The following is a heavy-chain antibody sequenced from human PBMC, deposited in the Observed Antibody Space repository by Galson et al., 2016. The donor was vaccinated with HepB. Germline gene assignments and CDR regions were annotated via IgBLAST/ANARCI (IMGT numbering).Heavy chain of an antibody. CDR3: AKIRGVDV. J-gene: IGHJ6*02. CDR2: ISSSATTI. Sequence: SLRLSCAASGIIFSSHSMNWVRQAPGKGLEWLSYISSSATTIYYADSVKGRFTVSRDNAKNSLFLQVNSLRAEDTAVYYCAKIRGVDVWGRGTTVSVSS. V-gene: IGHV3-48*04. D-gene: IGHD3-3*02. CDR1: GIIFSSHS.